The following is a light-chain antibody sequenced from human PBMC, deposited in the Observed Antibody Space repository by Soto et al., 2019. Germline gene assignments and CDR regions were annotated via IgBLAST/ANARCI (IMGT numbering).Light chain of an antibody. CDR1: QSVGTS. J-gene: IGKJ4*01. CDR3: QQRSNWPPAT. Sequence: PGDRVTLSCRASQSVGTSLAWYQQKPGQTPRLLIYEASIRATGIPARFSASGSGTDFILTISSLAPEDFAVYYCQQRSNWPPATFGGGTKVDIK. CDR2: EAS. V-gene: IGKV3-11*01.